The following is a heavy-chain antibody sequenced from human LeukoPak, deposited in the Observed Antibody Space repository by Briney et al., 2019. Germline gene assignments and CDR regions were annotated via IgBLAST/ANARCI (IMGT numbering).Heavy chain of an antibody. Sequence: GGSPRLSCAASGFTFSSYDMHWVRQATGKGLEWVSAIGTAGDTYYPGSVKGRFTISRENAKNSLYLQMNSLRAGDTAVYYCARSVAAAGHDAFDIWGQGTMVTVSS. CDR1: GFTFSSYD. V-gene: IGHV3-13*01. D-gene: IGHD6-13*01. CDR2: IGTAGDT. CDR3: ARSVAAAGHDAFDI. J-gene: IGHJ3*02.